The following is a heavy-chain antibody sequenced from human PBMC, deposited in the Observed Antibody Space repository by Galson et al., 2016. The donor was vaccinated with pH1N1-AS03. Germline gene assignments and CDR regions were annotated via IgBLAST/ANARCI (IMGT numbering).Heavy chain of an antibody. CDR1: GYSISSAYSISSAYY. CDR3: ARLKINDILSGYLYDS. D-gene: IGHD3-9*01. V-gene: IGHV4-38-2*01. J-gene: IGHJ4*02. Sequence: SETLSLTCAVSGYSISSAYSISSAYYWGWIRQTPGKGLEWIGTIFHSGSPFYNPSLKNRVTISVDTSKNQFSLKLFSVTDADTAVYYCARLKINDILSGYLYDSWGQGTLVTVSS. CDR2: IFHSGSP.